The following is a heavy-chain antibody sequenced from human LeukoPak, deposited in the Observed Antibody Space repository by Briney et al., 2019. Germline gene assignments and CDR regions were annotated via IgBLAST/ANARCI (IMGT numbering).Heavy chain of an antibody. CDR3: ARDHVEYQLLWIFDY. V-gene: IGHV3-30-3*01. J-gene: IGHJ4*02. CDR2: ISYDGSNK. D-gene: IGHD2-2*01. Sequence: PGGSLRLSCAASGFTFSSYAMHWVRQAPGKGLEWVAVISYDGSNKYYADSVKGRFTISRDNSKNTLYLQMNSPRAEDTAVYYCARDHVEYQLLWIFDYWGQGTLVTVSS. CDR1: GFTFSSYA.